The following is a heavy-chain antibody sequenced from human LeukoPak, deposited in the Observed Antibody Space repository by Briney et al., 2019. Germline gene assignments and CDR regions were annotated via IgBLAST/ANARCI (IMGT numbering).Heavy chain of an antibody. J-gene: IGHJ4*02. CDR3: VRLRLGEFAFDY. V-gene: IGHV5-51*01. Sequence: PGASLQISCKGAGSSFTSYWIGGRRQLPGKGLEWTSIIYPGDSDTRYSPSFQGQITISADKSISTAYLQWSSLKASDSPMYYCVRLRLGEFAFDYWGEGTLVTVSS. CDR2: IYPGDSDT. D-gene: IGHD3-16*01. CDR1: GSSFTSYW.